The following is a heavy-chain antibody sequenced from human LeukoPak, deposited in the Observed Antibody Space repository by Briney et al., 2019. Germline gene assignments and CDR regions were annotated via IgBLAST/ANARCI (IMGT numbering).Heavy chain of an antibody. CDR3: ARPRQITIFGVVIAAEFDY. CDR1: GGSISSSSYY. CDR2: IYYSGST. V-gene: IGHV4-39*01. J-gene: IGHJ4*02. Sequence: SETLSLTCTVSGGSISSSSYYWGWIRQPRGKGLEWIGGIYYSGSTYYNPSLKSRVTISVDTSKNQFSLKLSSVTAADTAVYYCARPRQITIFGVVIAAEFDYWGQGTLVTVSS. D-gene: IGHD3-3*01.